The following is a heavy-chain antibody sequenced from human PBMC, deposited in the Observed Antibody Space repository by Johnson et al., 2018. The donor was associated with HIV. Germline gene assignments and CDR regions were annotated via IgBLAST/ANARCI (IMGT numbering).Heavy chain of an antibody. V-gene: IGHV3-9*01. Sequence: VQPVESGGGLLQPGRSLRLSCAASGYTFDDYAMHWVRQAPGKGLEWVSGISWNSGSTYYADSVKGRFTISRDNSKNTLYLQMNSLRAEDTAVYYCAKAVTGEGAFDIWGQGTMVTVSS. CDR1: GYTFDDYA. CDR2: ISWNSGST. CDR3: AKAVTGEGAFDI. D-gene: IGHD7-27*01. J-gene: IGHJ3*02.